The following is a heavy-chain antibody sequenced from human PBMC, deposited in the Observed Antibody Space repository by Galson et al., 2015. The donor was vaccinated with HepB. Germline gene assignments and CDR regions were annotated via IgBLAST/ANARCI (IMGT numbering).Heavy chain of an antibody. D-gene: IGHD3-10*01. CDR3: ARDEGGHWSITMVRGVLGY. Sequence: SLRLSCAASGFTFSSCAMHWVRQAPGKGLEWVAVISYDGSNKYYADSVKGRFTISRDNSKNTLYLQMNSLRAEDTAVYYCARDEGGHWSITMVRGVLGYWGQGTLVTVSS. CDR1: GFTFSSCA. CDR2: ISYDGSNK. J-gene: IGHJ4*02. V-gene: IGHV3-30-3*01.